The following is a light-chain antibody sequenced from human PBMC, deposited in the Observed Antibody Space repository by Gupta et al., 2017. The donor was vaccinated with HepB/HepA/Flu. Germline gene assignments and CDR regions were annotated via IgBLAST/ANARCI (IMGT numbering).Light chain of an antibody. CDR1: HNVRTY. CDR2: DAS. V-gene: IGKV3-11*01. J-gene: IGKJ2*01. Sequence: EVVLTQSQATLSLSPGERATLSCRASHNVRTYLAWYQQKPGQAPRLLIYDASNRATGIPARFSGSESGTDFTLTISSLEPEDVAVYYCQQRSSWPPEYTFGQGTKLEIK. CDR3: QQRSSWPPEYT.